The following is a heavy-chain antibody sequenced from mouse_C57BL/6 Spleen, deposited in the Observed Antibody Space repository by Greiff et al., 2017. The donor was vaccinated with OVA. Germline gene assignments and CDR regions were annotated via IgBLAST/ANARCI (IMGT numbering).Heavy chain of an antibody. CDR3: TREGFGDYDYSWCAY. V-gene: IGHV1-15*01. Sequence: VQLQQSGAELVRPGASVTLSCKASGYTFTDYEMHWVEPTPVHGLEWIGAIDPETGGTAYNQKFKGKAILTADKSSSTAYMELRSLTSEDSAVYDCTREGFGDYDYSWCAYWGQGTLVTVAA. CDR2: IDPETGGT. CDR1: GYTFTDYE. D-gene: IGHD2-4*01. J-gene: IGHJ3*01.